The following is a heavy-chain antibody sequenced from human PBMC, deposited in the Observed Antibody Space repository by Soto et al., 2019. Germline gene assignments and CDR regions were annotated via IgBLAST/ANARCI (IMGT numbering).Heavy chain of an antibody. D-gene: IGHD6-6*01. V-gene: IGHV1-18*01. CDR3: ARGRDGDY. J-gene: IGHJ4*02. Sequence: QVHLVQSGAEVKKPGASVKVSCKGSGYTFTTYGITWVRQAPGQGLEWMGWISAHNGNTNYAQKLQGRVTVTRDTSTSTAYMELRSLRSDDTSVYYCARGRDGDYWGQGALVTVSS. CDR1: GYTFTTYG. CDR2: ISAHNGNT.